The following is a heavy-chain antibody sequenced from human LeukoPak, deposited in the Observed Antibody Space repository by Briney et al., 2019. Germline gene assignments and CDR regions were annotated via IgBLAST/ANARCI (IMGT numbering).Heavy chain of an antibody. D-gene: IGHD1-1*01. Sequence: ASVKVSCKASGYTFTSYGISWVRQAPGQGLEWMGWISAYNGNTNYAQKLQGRVTTTTDTSTSTAYMELRSLRSDDTALYFCARVGFKAIGGKFFLHYWGQGTLVTVSS. CDR3: ARVGFKAIGGKFFLHY. CDR1: GYTFTSYG. V-gene: IGHV1-18*01. J-gene: IGHJ4*02. CDR2: ISAYNGNT.